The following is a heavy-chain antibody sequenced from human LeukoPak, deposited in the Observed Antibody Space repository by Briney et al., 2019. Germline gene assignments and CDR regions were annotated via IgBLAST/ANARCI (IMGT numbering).Heavy chain of an antibody. CDR2: INHSGST. V-gene: IGHV4-34*01. CDR1: GGSISSYY. Sequence: PSETLSLTCTVSGGSISSYYWSWIRQPPGKGLEWIGEINHSGSTNYNPSLKSRVTISVDTSKNQFSLKLSSVTAADTAVYYCARVGPESRYSSSWYRWGGPAAHYFDYWGQGTLVTVSS. D-gene: IGHD6-13*01. CDR3: ARVGPESRYSSSWYRWGGPAAHYFDY. J-gene: IGHJ4*02.